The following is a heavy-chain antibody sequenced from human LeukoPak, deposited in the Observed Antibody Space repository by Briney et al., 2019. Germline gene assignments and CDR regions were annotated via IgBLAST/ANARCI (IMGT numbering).Heavy chain of an antibody. J-gene: IGHJ6*03. CDR2: ISYDGSNK. Sequence: GRSLRLSCAVSGFTFSSYGMHWVRQAPGKGLEWVAVISYDGSNKYYADSVKGRFTISRDNSKNTLYLQMNSLRAEDTAVYYCAKAEYCSSTSCYDFHYYYYMDVWGKGTTVTVSS. D-gene: IGHD2-2*01. CDR1: GFTFSSYG. V-gene: IGHV3-30*18. CDR3: AKAEYCSSTSCYDFHYYYYMDV.